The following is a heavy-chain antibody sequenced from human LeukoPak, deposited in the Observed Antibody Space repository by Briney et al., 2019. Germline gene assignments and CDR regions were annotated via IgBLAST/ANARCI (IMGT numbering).Heavy chain of an antibody. CDR3: ARDWMLRAFDY. CDR1: GFTFSSYA. CDR2: ISYDGSNK. J-gene: IGHJ4*02. D-gene: IGHD3-16*01. Sequence: GGSLRLSCAASGFTFSSYAMPWVRQAPGKGLEWVAVISYDGSNKYYADSVKGRFTISRDNSKNTLYLQMNSLRAEDTAVYYCARDWMLRAFDYWGQGTLVTVSS. V-gene: IGHV3-30-3*01.